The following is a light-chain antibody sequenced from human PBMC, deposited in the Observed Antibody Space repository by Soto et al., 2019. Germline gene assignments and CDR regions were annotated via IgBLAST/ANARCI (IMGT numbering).Light chain of an antibody. V-gene: IGLV2-14*01. CDR1: SSDVGSHNY. Sequence: QSALTQPASVSGSPGQSITITCTGTSSDVGSHNYVSWYQQEPGKAPKVMIYEVSNRPSGVSNRFSGSKSGNTASLTISGLQAADEADYYCSSFTGTSALILFGGGTKVTVL. J-gene: IGLJ2*01. CDR2: EVS. CDR3: SSFTGTSALIL.